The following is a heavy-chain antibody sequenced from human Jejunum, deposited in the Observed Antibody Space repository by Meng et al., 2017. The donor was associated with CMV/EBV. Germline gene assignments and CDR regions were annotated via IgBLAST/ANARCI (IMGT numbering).Heavy chain of an antibody. J-gene: IGHJ4*02. D-gene: IGHD2-21*02. CDR2: ISSYNGDT. V-gene: IGHV1-18*01. CDR3: ARQIHYGNNSGDLYYLDY. CDR1: FTRYG. Sequence: FTRYGISWVRQAPGQGLEWMGWISSYNGDTRYEQKVQDRVSIATDPSPNTTFMELRNLRSDDTAVYYCARQIHYGNNSGDLYYLDYWAREPWSPSPQ.